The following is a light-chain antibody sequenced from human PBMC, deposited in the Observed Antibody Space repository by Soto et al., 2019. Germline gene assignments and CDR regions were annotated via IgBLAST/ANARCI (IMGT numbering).Light chain of an antibody. Sequence: EIVLTQSPGTLSLSPGERATLSCRASQGVSGSYLAWYQQKPGQAPRLLIYGASSRATGIPNRFSGSESGTDFTLTISRLQPEDFAPYYCQHYGSSPRPFGQGTXPXI. CDR3: QHYGSSPRP. J-gene: IGKJ1*01. CDR1: QGVSGSY. CDR2: GAS. V-gene: IGKV3-20*01.